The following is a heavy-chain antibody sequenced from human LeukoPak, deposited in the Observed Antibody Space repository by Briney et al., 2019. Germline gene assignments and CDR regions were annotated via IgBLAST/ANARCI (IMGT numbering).Heavy chain of an antibody. CDR2: INYTGST. CDR1: GGSISSYY. V-gene: IGHV4-59*01. Sequence: SETLSLTCTVSGGSISSYYWSWIRQPPGKGLEWIGYINYTGSTDYNPSLKSRVAISVDTSKNQFSLKLSSVTAADTAVYYCARGSKAAPGTFDYWGQGTLVTVSS. D-gene: IGHD6-13*01. J-gene: IGHJ4*02. CDR3: ARGSKAAPGTFDY.